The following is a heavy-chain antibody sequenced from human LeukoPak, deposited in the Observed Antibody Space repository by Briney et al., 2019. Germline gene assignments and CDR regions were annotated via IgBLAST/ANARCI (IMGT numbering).Heavy chain of an antibody. V-gene: IGHV3-48*04. D-gene: IGHD6-13*01. Sequence: GGSLRLSCAASGFTFSTYRMNWVRQAPGKGLEWVSYISTSGSTTYYADPVKGRFTISRDSAKNSLYLQMNSLRAEDTAVYYCAGGMAANYYFDYWGQGTLVTVSS. CDR2: ISTSGSTT. CDR1: GFTFSTYR. J-gene: IGHJ4*02. CDR3: AGGMAANYYFDY.